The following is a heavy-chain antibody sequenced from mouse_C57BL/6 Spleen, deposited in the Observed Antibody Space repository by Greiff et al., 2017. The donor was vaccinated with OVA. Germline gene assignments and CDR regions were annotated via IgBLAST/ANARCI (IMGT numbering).Heavy chain of an antibody. CDR1: GYTFTSYW. Sequence: QVQLQQPGAELVKPGASVKVSCKASGYTFTSYWMHWVKQRPGQGLEWIGRIHPSDSDTNYNQQFKGKATLTVDKSSSTAYMQLSSLTSEDSAVFYCCPSCYDYDGLAYWGQGTLVTVSA. CDR3: CPSCYDYDGLAY. CDR2: IHPSDSDT. D-gene: IGHD2-4*01. J-gene: IGHJ3*01. V-gene: IGHV1-74*01.